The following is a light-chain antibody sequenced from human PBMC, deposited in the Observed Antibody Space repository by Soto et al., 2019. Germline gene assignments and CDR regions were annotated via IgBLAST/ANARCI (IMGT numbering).Light chain of an antibody. V-gene: IGLV8-61*01. CDR2: NTN. CDR1: SGSVLTTHY. CDR3: VLYMGGISV. Sequence: QTVVTQEPSFSVSPGRTVTLTCGLSSGSVLTTHYASWYQQTPGQAPRTLIYNTNTRASGVPDRFSGSILGSRAALTITGAQADDDSDYYCVLYMGGISVFGGGTQLTVL. J-gene: IGLJ3*02.